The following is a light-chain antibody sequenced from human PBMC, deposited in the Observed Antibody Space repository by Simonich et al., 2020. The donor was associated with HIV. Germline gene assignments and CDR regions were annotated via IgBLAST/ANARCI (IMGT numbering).Light chain of an antibody. CDR3: QQYNNWPGT. CDR2: GAS. V-gene: IGKV3-15*01. J-gene: IGKJ2*01. Sequence: EIVLTQSPGTLSLSPGERATLSCRASQSVSSSYLAWYQQNPGQAPRLLIYGASTRATGFPARFSGSASGTEFTLTISSLQSEDFAVYYCQQYNNWPGTFGQGTKLEIK. CDR1: QSVSSSY.